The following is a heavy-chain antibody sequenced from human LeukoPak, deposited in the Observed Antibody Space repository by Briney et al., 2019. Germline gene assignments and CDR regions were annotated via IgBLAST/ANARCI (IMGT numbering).Heavy chain of an antibody. CDR3: ASFGGVVTSYAFDI. V-gene: IGHV4-59*01. CDR2: IYYSGST. Sequence: PSETLSLTCTVSGGSISSYYWSWIRQPPGKGLEWIGYIYYSGSTNYNPSLKSRVTISVDTSKNQFSLKLSSVTAADTAVYYCASFGGVVTSYAFDIWGQGTMVTVSS. J-gene: IGHJ3*02. CDR1: GGSISSYY. D-gene: IGHD3-16*01.